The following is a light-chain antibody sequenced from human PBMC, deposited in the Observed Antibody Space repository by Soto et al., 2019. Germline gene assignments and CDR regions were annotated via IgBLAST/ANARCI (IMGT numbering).Light chain of an antibody. V-gene: IGLV2-11*01. CDR1: SSDVGGYNY. Sequence: QAVLTQPRSVSGSPGQSVTISCTGTSSDVGGYNYVSWYQQQPGKAPKLMIHDVSKRPSGVPDRFSGSKSGNTASLTISGLQAEDEAHYYCCSYTGSYNWVFGGGTKVTVL. CDR2: DVS. J-gene: IGLJ3*02. CDR3: CSYTGSYNWV.